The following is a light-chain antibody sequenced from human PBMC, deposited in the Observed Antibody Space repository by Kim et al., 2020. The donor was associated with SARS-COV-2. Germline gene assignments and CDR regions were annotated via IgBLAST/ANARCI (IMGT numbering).Light chain of an antibody. V-gene: IGLV2-8*01. CDR2: EVS. Sequence: GQSVTIYCTGTSSDVGGYNYVSWYQQHPGNAPKLMIYEVSKRPSGVPGRFSGSKSGNTASLTVSGLQAEDEADYYCSSYAGSNNLVFGGGTQLTVL. J-gene: IGLJ2*01. CDR1: SSDVGGYNY. CDR3: SSYAGSNNLV.